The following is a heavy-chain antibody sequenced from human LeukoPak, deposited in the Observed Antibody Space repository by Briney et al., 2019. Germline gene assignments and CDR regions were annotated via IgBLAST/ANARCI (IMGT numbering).Heavy chain of an antibody. CDR1: GGSISSYY. CDR2: IYYSGST. V-gene: IGHV4-59*12. Sequence: SETLSLTCTVSGGSISSYYWSWIRQPPGKGLEWIGYIYYSGSTNYNPSLKSRVTISVDTSKNQFSLKLSSVTAADTAVFYCAREVGLHYYGSGTYLDYWGQGTLVTVSS. J-gene: IGHJ4*02. CDR3: AREVGLHYYGSGTYLDY. D-gene: IGHD3-10*01.